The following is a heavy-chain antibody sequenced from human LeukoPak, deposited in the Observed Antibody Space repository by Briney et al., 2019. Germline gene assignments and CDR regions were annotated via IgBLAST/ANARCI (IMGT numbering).Heavy chain of an antibody. CDR2: MSPNSGDT. J-gene: IGHJ4*02. CDR1: GYTFTSYD. CDR3: ARGPPNWGYDY. Sequence: ASVKVSCKASGYTFTSYDFNWVRQTTGQRPEWMGWMSPNSGDTGYAQKFQDRVTMTRNTSISTAYMELSSLRSDDTAVYYCARGPPNWGYDYWGPGTLVTVSS. D-gene: IGHD7-27*01. V-gene: IGHV1-8*01.